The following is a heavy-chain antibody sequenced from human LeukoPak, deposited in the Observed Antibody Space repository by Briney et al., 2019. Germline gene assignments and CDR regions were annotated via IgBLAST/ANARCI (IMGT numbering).Heavy chain of an antibody. CDR3: ARVDGGNFGNFDY. V-gene: IGHV3-7*01. J-gene: IGHJ4*02. D-gene: IGHD4-23*01. CDR2: INQDGGEK. Sequence: GGSLRLSCAASGFIFSSHWMSWVRQAPGKGLEWVANINQDGGEKYYVDSVKGRITLSRDNAKNSLYLQMNSLRAEDTAVYFCARVDGGNFGNFDYWGQGTLVTVSS. CDR1: GFIFSSHW.